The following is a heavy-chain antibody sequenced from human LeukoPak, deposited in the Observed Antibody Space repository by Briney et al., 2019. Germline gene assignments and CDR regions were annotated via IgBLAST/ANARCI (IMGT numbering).Heavy chain of an antibody. CDR1: GLTVNSNY. V-gene: IGHV3-53*01. CDR3: ARALLVRNGYNYSPNYFDY. CDR2: IYSGGTT. Sequence: GGSLRLSCAASGLTVNSNYMNWVRQAPGKGLQWVSVIYSGGTTYYADSVKGRFTISRDNSKNTLYLQMNGLRAEDTAVYYCARALLVRNGYNYSPNYFDYWGQGTLVTVPS. J-gene: IGHJ4*02. D-gene: IGHD5-24*01.